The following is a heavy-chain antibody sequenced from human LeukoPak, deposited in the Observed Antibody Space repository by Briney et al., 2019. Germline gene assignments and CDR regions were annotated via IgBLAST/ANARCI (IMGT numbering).Heavy chain of an antibody. D-gene: IGHD6-6*01. CDR1: GFTFDDYG. J-gene: IGHJ4*02. Sequence: GGSLRLSCAASGFTFDDYGMSWVRQAPGKGLEWVSLISGDGDYTYYADSVKGRFTISRDNSKYSLYLQMNSLRTEDTALYYCAKDMYSSSSSHFDYWGQGTLVTVSS. CDR2: ISGDGDYT. CDR3: AKDMYSSSSSHFDY. V-gene: IGHV3-43*02.